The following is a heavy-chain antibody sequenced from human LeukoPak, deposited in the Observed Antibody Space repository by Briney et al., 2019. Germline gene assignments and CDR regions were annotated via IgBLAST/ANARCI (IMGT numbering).Heavy chain of an antibody. D-gene: IGHD3-3*01. CDR1: GFTFSSYG. Sequence: GGSLRLSCAASGFTFSSYGMHWVRQAPGKGLEWVAFIRYDGSNKYYADSVKGRFTISRDNSKNTLYLQMNSLRAGDTAVYYCARGDFWSTRDPFDYWGQGTLVTVSS. CDR2: IRYDGSNK. V-gene: IGHV3-30*02. J-gene: IGHJ4*02. CDR3: ARGDFWSTRDPFDY.